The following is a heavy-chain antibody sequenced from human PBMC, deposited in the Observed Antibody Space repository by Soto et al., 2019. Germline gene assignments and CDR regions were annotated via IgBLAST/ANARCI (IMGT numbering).Heavy chain of an antibody. J-gene: IGHJ6*02. Sequence: PSETLSLTCTVSGGSISSYYWSWIRQPPGKGLEWIGYIYYSGSTNYNPSLKSRVTISVDTSKNQFSLKLSSVTAADTAVYYCASSGYDIDYYYYYGMDVWGQGTTVTVSS. CDR3: ASSGYDIDYYYYYGMDV. D-gene: IGHD5-12*01. CDR2: IYYSGST. V-gene: IGHV4-59*01. CDR1: GGSISSYY.